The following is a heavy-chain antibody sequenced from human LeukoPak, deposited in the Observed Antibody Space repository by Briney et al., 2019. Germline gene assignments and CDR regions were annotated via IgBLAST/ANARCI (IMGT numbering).Heavy chain of an antibody. CDR2: ISRVISTV. V-gene: IGHV3-48*01. CDR3: ARGSSRLDY. D-gene: IGHD6-13*01. Sequence: GGSLRLSCAASGFTFNTYSMNWVRQAPGKGLEWVSFISRVISTVYYADSVKGRFTISRDNAKNSMYLQMNSLRVEDTAVYYCARGSSRLDYWGQGILVTVSS. CDR1: GFTFNTYS. J-gene: IGHJ4*02.